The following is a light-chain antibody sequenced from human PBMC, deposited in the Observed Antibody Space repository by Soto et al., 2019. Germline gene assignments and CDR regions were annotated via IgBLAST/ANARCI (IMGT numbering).Light chain of an antibody. CDR1: QSVSSY. V-gene: IGKV3-11*01. CDR3: QQRSNWPRWT. Sequence: EIVLTQSPATLSLSPGERATLSCRASQSVSSYLAWSQQKPGQAPRLLIYDASNRATGIPARFSGSGSGTDFNLTIRSLEPEDFAVYYCQQRSNWPRWTFGQGPKVEIK. J-gene: IGKJ1*01. CDR2: DAS.